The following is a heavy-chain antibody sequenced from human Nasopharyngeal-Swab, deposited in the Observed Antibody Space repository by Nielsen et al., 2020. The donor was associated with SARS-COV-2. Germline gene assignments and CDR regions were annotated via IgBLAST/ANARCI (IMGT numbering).Heavy chain of an antibody. CDR2: IYSGGST. V-gene: IGHV3-53*01. CDR1: GFTVSSNY. J-gene: IGHJ1*01. CDR3: ARDAAEYFQH. Sequence: GESLKISCAASGFTVSSNYMSWVRQAPGKGPEWVSVIYSGGSTYYADSVKGRFTISRDNSKNTLYLQMNSLRAEDTAVYYCARDAAEYFQHWGQGTLVTVSS.